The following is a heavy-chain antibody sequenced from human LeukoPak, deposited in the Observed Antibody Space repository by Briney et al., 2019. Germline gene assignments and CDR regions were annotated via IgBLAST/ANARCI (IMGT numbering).Heavy chain of an antibody. CDR1: GFTFGDYA. CDR2: IRSKAYGGTT. Sequence: PGGSLRLSCTASGFTFGDYAMSWVRQAPGKGLEWVGFIRSKAYGGTTEYAASVKGRFTISRDDSKSIAYLQMNSLKTEDTAVYYCAKDLSWTTVSPGAFDIWGQGTMVTVSS. V-gene: IGHV3-49*04. CDR3: AKDLSWTTVSPGAFDI. D-gene: IGHD4-17*01. J-gene: IGHJ3*02.